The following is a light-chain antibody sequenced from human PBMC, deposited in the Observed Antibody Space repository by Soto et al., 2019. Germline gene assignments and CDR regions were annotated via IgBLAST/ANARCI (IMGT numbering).Light chain of an antibody. Sequence: DIQMTQSPSTLSASVGDRVTITCRASQSISDWLAWYQQKPGKAPKLLIYKASSLESGVPSRFSGRGSGTEFTLTISSLQPDDFATYYCLQYNTYSTFGPGTKVDIK. V-gene: IGKV1-5*03. CDR1: QSISDW. J-gene: IGKJ3*01. CDR2: KAS. CDR3: LQYNTYST.